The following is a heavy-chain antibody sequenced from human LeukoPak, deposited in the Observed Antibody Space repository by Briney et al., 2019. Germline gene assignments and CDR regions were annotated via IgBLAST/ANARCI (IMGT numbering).Heavy chain of an antibody. Sequence: GSSVKVSCKASGGTFSSYAISWVRQAPGQGLEWMGGISPIFGTANYAQKFQGRVTITADESTSTAYMELSSLRSEDTAVYYCARESIAAAGTPGGLVWFDPWGQGTLVTVSS. J-gene: IGHJ5*02. V-gene: IGHV1-69*01. CDR2: ISPIFGTA. CDR3: ARESIAAAGTPGGLVWFDP. D-gene: IGHD6-13*01. CDR1: GGTFSSYA.